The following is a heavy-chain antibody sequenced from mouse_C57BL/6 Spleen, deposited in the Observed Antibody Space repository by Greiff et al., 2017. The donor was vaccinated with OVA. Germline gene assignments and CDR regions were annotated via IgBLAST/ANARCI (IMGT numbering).Heavy chain of an antibody. J-gene: IGHJ4*01. V-gene: IGHV1-72*01. D-gene: IGHD3-2*02. CDR3: AKEKGTQLRPHAMDY. Sequence: QVQLKQPGAELVKPGASVKLSCKASGYTFTSYWMHWVKQRPGRGLEWIGRIDPNSGGTKYNEKFKSKATLTVDKPSSTAYMQLSSLTSEDSAVYYCAKEKGTQLRPHAMDYWGQGTSVTVSS. CDR1: GYTFTSYW. CDR2: IDPNSGGT.